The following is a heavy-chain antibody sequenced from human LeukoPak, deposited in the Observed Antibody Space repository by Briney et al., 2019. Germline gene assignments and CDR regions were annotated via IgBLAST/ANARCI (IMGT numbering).Heavy chain of an antibody. J-gene: IGHJ6*03. V-gene: IGHV3-21*01. D-gene: IGHD5-24*01. CDR1: GFTFSNYN. CDR3: ARGAADGYNYFFYYYMDV. Sequence: GGSLRLSCAASGFTFSNYNMNWVRQAPGKGLEWASSISSDSAYIYSADSMKGRFTISRDNTRNSLYLQMSSLRAEDTAVYYCARGAADGYNYFFYYYMDVWGKGTTVTVSS. CDR2: ISSDSAYI.